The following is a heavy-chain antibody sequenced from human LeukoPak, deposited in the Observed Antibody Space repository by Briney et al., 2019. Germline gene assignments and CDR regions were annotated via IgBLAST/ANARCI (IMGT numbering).Heavy chain of an antibody. CDR3: ALLPESSSDFDY. CDR1: GFTFSSYS. Sequence: GGSLRLSCADSGFTFSSYSMNWVRQAPGKGLEWVSSISSSSSYIYYADSVKGRFTISRDNAKNSLYLQMNSLRAEDTAVNYCALLPESSSDFDYWGQGTLVTVSS. V-gene: IGHV3-21*01. CDR2: ISSSSSYI. J-gene: IGHJ4*02. D-gene: IGHD6-6*01.